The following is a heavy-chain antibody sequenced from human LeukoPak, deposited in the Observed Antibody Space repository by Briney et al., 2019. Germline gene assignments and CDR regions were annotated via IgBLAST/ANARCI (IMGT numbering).Heavy chain of an antibody. CDR1: GYTFTGYY. Sequence: ASVKASCKASGYTFTGYYMHWVRQAPGQGLEWIGWINPNSGGTNYAQKFQGRVTMTRDTSISTAYMELSRLRSDDTAVYYCARDRRWLQSYYFDYWGQGTLVTVSS. V-gene: IGHV1-2*02. CDR3: ARDRRWLQSYYFDY. J-gene: IGHJ4*02. D-gene: IGHD5-24*01. CDR2: INPNSGGT.